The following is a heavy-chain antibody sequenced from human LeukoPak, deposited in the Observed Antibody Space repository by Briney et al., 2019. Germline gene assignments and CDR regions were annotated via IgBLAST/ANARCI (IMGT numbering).Heavy chain of an antibody. J-gene: IGHJ4*02. CDR2: ISDSGDGT. CDR1: GFTFSTYA. CDR3: AKGVAYIFGQY. D-gene: IGHD3-10*02. Sequence: GGSLRLSCAASGFTFSTYAMSWVRQAPGKGLEWVSGISDSGDGTYYADSAKGRFTISRDNSKSTLYLQMSSLRDEDTAVYYCAKGVAYIFGQYWGRGTLVTVSS. V-gene: IGHV3-23*01.